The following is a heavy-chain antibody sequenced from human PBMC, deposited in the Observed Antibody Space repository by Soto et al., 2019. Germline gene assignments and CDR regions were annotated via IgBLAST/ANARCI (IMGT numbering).Heavy chain of an antibody. CDR3: ARPNWNDAFDI. CDR1: GFTFSSYE. Sequence: GGSLRLSCAASGFTFSSYEMNWVRQAPGKGLEWVSYISSSGSTIYYADSVKGRFTISRDNAKNSLYLQMNSLRAEDTAVYYCARPNWNDAFDIWGQGTMVTVS. V-gene: IGHV3-48*03. J-gene: IGHJ3*02. CDR2: ISSSGSTI. D-gene: IGHD1-1*01.